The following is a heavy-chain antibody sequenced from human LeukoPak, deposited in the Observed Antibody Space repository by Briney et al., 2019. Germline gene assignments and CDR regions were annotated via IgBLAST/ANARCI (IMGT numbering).Heavy chain of an antibody. V-gene: IGHV4-39*07. J-gene: IGHJ4*02. CDR1: GGSISSSSYY. CDR3: ARDPYDSSGYYPPFDY. Sequence: PSETLSLTGTVSGGSISSSSYYWGWIRQPPGKGLEWIGSIYYSGSTYYNPSLKGRVIISVDTSKNQLSLQLSSVTAADTAVYYCARDPYDSSGYYPPFDYWGQGTLVTVSS. CDR2: IYYSGST. D-gene: IGHD3-22*01.